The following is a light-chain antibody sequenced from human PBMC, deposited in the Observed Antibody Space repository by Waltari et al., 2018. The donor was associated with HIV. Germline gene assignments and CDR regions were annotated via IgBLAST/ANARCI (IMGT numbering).Light chain of an antibody. Sequence: EIVMTQSPATLSVSPGERATLPCRASQSVSSNLAWHQQKPGQAPRLLIYGASTRATGIPARFSGSGSGTEFTLTISSLQSEDFAVYYCQQYNNWPRTFGQGTKLEIK. CDR3: QQYNNWPRT. CDR1: QSVSSN. CDR2: GAS. J-gene: IGKJ2*01. V-gene: IGKV3-15*01.